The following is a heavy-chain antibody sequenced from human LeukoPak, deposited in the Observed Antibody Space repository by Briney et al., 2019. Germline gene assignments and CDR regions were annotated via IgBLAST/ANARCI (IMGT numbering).Heavy chain of an antibody. CDR2: ISGSGGST. CDR3: AKDFRIGYSARFDY. Sequence: GGSLRLSCAASGFTFSSYAMSWVRQAPGKGLEWVSGISGSGGSTYYADSVKGRFSTSRHNSKNTLYLQMDSLRGEDTAVYYCAKDFRIGYSARFDYWGQGALVTVSS. V-gene: IGHV3-23*01. J-gene: IGHJ4*02. D-gene: IGHD2-21*01. CDR1: GFTFSSYA.